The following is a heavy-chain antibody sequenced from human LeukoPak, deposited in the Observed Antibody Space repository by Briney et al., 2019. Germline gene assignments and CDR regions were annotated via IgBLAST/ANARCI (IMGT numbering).Heavy chain of an antibody. CDR2: INQHGSDG. Sequence: PGRSLRLSCAASGFTFSDYGMSWVRQTPGKGREWGANINQHGSDGYSVYSVKGRFTMSRDNAKNSLYLQMNSLRVEDTAVYYCAREPLVGASSDYWGPGTLVTVSS. J-gene: IGHJ4*02. CDR3: AREPLVGASSDY. D-gene: IGHD1-26*01. CDR1: GFTFSDYG. V-gene: IGHV3-7*01.